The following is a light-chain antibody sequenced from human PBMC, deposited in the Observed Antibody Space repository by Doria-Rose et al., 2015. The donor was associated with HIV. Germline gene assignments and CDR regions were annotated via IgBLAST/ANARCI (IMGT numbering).Light chain of an antibody. Sequence: SSELTQEPAVSVALGQTVRITCQGDSLRSYYAGWYQQKPGRAPILVIYGKTNRPSGIPDRFSGSSSGNTASLTITGAQAEDEADYYCNSRDSSGNHWLFGGGTKLTVL. V-gene: IGLV3-19*01. CDR1: SLRSYY. CDR2: GKT. CDR3: NSRDSSGNHWL. J-gene: IGLJ3*02.